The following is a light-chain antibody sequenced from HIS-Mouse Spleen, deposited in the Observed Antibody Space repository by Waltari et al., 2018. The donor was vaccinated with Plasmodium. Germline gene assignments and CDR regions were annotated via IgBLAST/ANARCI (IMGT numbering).Light chain of an antibody. CDR1: SSDFGSYNL. CDR3: CSYAGSRMV. Sequence: QSALTQPASVSGSPGQSIPISCPGTSSDFGSYNLVSWYQQHPGKAPKLMIYEGSKRPSGVSNRFSGSKSGNTASLTISGLQAEDEADYYCCSYAGSRMVFGGGTKLTVL. CDR2: EGS. J-gene: IGLJ2*01. V-gene: IGLV2-23*01.